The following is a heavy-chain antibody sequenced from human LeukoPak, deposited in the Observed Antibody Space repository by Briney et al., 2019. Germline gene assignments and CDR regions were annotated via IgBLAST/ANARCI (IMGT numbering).Heavy chain of an antibody. CDR2: FDPEDGET. V-gene: IGHV1-24*01. CDR1: GYTLTELS. J-gene: IGHJ4*02. CDR3: ATGLRGISIAARPSGDY. D-gene: IGHD6-6*01. Sequence: ASVKVSCKVSGYTLTELSMHWVRQAPGKGLEWMGGFDPEDGETIYAQKFQGRATMTEDTSTDTAYMELSSLRSEDTAVYYCATGLRGISIAARPSGDYWGQGTLVTVSS.